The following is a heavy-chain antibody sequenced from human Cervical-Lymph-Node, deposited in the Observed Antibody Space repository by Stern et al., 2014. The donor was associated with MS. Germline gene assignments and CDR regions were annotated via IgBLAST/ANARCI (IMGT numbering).Heavy chain of an antibody. CDR3: ARDNWGASRGFDH. CDR1: GASMTDYY. D-gene: IGHD7-27*01. V-gene: IGHV4-59*01. J-gene: IGHJ4*02. Sequence: VQLVESGPGLVKPSETLSLMCSVSGASMTDYYWSWIRQSPGKGLEWIGYMYYRGTTNYNPSLKSRVAISVDTSKKEFSLKLNSVTAADTAVYYCARDNWGASRGFDHWCQGLPVTVAS. CDR2: MYYRGTT.